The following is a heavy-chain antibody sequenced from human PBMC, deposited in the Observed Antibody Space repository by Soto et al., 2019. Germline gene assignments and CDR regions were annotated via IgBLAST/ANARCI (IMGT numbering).Heavy chain of an antibody. D-gene: IGHD2-2*01. CDR1: GFTFSSYS. CDR3: AIACGVPAAMYDYYGMDV. J-gene: IGHJ6*02. V-gene: IGHV3-21*01. CDR2: ISSSSIYI. Sequence: GGSLSLSFAASGFTFSSYSMNWVRQAPGKGLEGVASISSSSIYIYYADSVNGRFTISRDNAKNAQYLQMNNLRAEDTAVDYCAIACGVPAAMYDYYGMDVWGQGTTVTVSS.